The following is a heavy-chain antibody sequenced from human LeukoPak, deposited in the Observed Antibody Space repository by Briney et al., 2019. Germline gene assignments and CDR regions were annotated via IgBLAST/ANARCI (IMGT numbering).Heavy chain of an antibody. CDR2: INHSGRT. Sequence: SETLSLTCAVYGGSFRGYYWSWIRQPPGKGLEWIGEINHSGRTNYNPALKSRVTISVDTSKNQFSLKLSSVTAADTGVYYCARGTGYASWLDPWGQGTRVSVSS. D-gene: IGHD5-18*01. J-gene: IGHJ5*02. V-gene: IGHV4-34*01. CDR1: GGSFRGYY. CDR3: ARGTGYASWLDP.